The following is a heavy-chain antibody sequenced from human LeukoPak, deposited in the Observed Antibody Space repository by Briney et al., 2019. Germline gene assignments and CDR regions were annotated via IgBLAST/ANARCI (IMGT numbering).Heavy chain of an antibody. CDR1: GGSFSGYY. J-gene: IGHJ5*02. V-gene: IGHV4-34*01. D-gene: IGHD1-20*01. CDR2: INHSGST. CDR3: ARGPTNNLAEPNWFDP. Sequence: SETLSLTCAVYGGSFSGYYWSWIRQPPGKGLEWIGEINHSGSTNYNPSLKSRVTISVDTSKNQFSLKLSSVTAADTAVCYCARGPTNNLAEPNWFDPWGQGTLVTVSS.